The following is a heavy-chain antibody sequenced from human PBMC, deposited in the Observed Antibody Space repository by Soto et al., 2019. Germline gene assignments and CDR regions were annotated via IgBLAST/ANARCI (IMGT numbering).Heavy chain of an antibody. J-gene: IGHJ4*02. D-gene: IGHD3-22*01. CDR3: AKNRDRDSHD. CDR1: GFNFSSYA. CDR2: ISRNGDDT. V-gene: IGHV3-23*01. Sequence: GGSLRLPCTASGFNFSSYAMSWARQAPGKGLEWVSVISRNGDDTEYADSVKGRFIISRDNSKNTVYLQMNSLRAGDTAVYYCAKNRDRDSHDWGQGTPVTVSS.